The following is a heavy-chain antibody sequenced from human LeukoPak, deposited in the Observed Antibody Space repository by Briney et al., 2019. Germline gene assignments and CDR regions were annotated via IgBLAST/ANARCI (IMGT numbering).Heavy chain of an antibody. V-gene: IGHV3-48*04. J-gene: IGHJ4*02. D-gene: IGHD3-3*01. CDR1: GFTFSSYA. Sequence: GGSLRLSCAASGFTFSSYAMHWVRQAPGKGLEWISYISSSGSSIYYADSVKGRFTISRDNAKNSLYLQMNSLRAEDTAVYYCARSLRFLEWLKNFDYWGQGTLVTVSS. CDR2: ISSSGSSI. CDR3: ARSLRFLEWLKNFDY.